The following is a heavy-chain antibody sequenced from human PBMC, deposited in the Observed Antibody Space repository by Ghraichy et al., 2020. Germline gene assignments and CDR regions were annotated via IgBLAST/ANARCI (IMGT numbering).Heavy chain of an antibody. CDR1: GYTFTSYA. CDR2: INAGNGNT. D-gene: IGHD2-2*01. J-gene: IGHJ3*02. V-gene: IGHV1-3*01. Sequence: ASLKVSCKASGYTFTSYAMHWVRQAPGQRLEWMGWINAGNGNTKYSQKFQGRVTITRDTSASTAYMELSSLRSEDTAVYYCARGDIVVVPAAIVDAFDIWGQGTMVTVSS. CDR3: ARGDIVVVPAAIVDAFDI.